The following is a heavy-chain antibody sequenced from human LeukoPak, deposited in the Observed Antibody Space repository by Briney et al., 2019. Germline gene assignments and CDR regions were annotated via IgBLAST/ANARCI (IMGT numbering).Heavy chain of an antibody. D-gene: IGHD5-12*01. Sequence: ASVKVSCKASGYSFTGYYIHWARQAPGQGLEWMGWINPNNGGTNFAQKFQGRVTMTRDTSISTAYMELSRLRSDDTAIYYCAKDQNTGYANNWFDPWGQGTLVTVSS. J-gene: IGHJ5*02. CDR3: AKDQNTGYANNWFDP. CDR1: GYSFTGYY. CDR2: INPNNGGT. V-gene: IGHV1-2*02.